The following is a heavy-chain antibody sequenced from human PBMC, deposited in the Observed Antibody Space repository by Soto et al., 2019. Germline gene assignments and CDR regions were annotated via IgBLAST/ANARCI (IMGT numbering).Heavy chain of an antibody. CDR1: GGSISRYY. D-gene: IGHD5-12*01. Sequence: QVQLQESGPGLVKPSETLSLTCSVSGGSISRYYWSWIRQTAGQRLEWIGRMYHTGTTDYNPSLTRRLSMSVETSQNQFSLRLSSVTAADTALYYCARDVGYTGYEQGKPFDLWGQGTMVTVSS. J-gene: IGHJ3*01. CDR2: MYHTGTT. CDR3: ARDVGYTGYEQGKPFDL. V-gene: IGHV4-4*07.